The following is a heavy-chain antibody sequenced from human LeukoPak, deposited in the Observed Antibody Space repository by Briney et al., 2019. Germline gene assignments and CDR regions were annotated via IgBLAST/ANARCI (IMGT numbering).Heavy chain of an antibody. V-gene: IGHV3-21*01. CDR3: ARRVASANDAFDI. CDR2: ISSGSTYI. CDR1: GFTFSSYS. D-gene: IGHD6-13*01. J-gene: IGHJ3*02. Sequence: GSLRLSCAASGFTFSSYSMNWVRQAPGKGLEWVSSISSGSTYIYYGDSLKGRFTISRDNAKNSLYLQMNSLRAEDTAVYYCARRVASANDAFDIWGQGTMATVSS.